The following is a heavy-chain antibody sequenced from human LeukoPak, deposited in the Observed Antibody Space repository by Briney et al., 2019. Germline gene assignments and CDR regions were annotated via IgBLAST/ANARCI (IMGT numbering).Heavy chain of an antibody. CDR3: AKWAVVAATPPWNYGMDV. CDR1: GFTFSSYG. CDR2: KSYDGSNK. V-gene: IGHV3-30*18. Sequence: QAGGSLRLSCAASGFTFSSYGMHWVRQAPGKGLEWVAVKSYDGSNKYYADSVKGRFTISRDNSKNTLYLQMNSLRAEDTAVYYCAKWAVVAATPPWNYGMDVWGQGTTVTVSS. J-gene: IGHJ6*02. D-gene: IGHD2-15*01.